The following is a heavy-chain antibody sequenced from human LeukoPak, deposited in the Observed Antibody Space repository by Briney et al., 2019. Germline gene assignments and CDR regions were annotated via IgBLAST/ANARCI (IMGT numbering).Heavy chain of an antibody. J-gene: IGHJ3*02. V-gene: IGHV4-59*08. CDR3: ARMNAFDI. Sequence: SETLSLTCSVSGGSMSTYYWSWIRQPPGKGLVWIGFIYYSGTTNYNPSLKSRVTISLDTSSDRFSLKLSSVTAADTAVYYCARMNAFDIWGQGTMVTVSS. CDR1: GGSMSTYY. CDR2: IYYSGTT.